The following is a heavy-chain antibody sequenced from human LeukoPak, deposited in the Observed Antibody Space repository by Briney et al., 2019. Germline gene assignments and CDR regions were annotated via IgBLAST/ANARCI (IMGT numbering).Heavy chain of an antibody. CDR3: ARSRDYEYYFDY. CDR2: ISTSSSYI. Sequence: SGGSLRLSCAASGFQFSNYWMTWVRQAPGKGLEWVSSISTSSSYIYYADSVKGRFTISRDDAKNPLYLQMNSLRGEDTALYYCARSRDYEYYFDYWGQGTLVTVSS. V-gene: IGHV3-21*01. J-gene: IGHJ4*02. D-gene: IGHD4-17*01. CDR1: GFQFSNYW.